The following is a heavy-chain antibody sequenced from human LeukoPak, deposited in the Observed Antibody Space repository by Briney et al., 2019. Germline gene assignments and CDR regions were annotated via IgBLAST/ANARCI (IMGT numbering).Heavy chain of an antibody. V-gene: IGHV3-30*04. Sequence: PGGSLRLSCAASRFTFSSYAMHWVRQAPGKGLEWVAVISYDGSNKYYADSVKGRFTISRDNSKNTLYLQMNSLRAEDTAVYYCARDSSSITIFGVAPHPYWGQGTLVAVSS. CDR3: ARDSSSITIFGVAPHPY. CDR2: ISYDGSNK. J-gene: IGHJ4*02. CDR1: RFTFSSYA. D-gene: IGHD3-3*01.